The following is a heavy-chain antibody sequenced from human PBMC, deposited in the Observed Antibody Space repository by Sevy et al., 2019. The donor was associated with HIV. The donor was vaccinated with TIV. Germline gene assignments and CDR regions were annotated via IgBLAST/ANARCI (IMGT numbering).Heavy chain of an antibody. V-gene: IGHV3-48*02. CDR1: GFIFSGYS. J-gene: IGHJ4*02. D-gene: IGHD6-25*01. CDR2: ISSSSDII. Sequence: GGSLRLSCAVSGFIFSGYSMNWVRRAPGKGRGGVSYISSSSDIIYYADSVKGRFTISRDNARNSLYLQMNSLRDEDTAVYYCARTIAAAETFDYWGQGALVTVSS. CDR3: ARTIAAAETFDY.